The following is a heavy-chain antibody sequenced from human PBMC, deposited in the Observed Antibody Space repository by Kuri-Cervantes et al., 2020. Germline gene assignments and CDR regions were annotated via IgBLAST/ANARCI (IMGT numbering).Heavy chain of an antibody. Sequence: GESLKISCAASGFTFSSYSMNWVRQAPGKGLEWVSSISSSSSYIYYADSVKGRFTISRDNAKNSLYLQMNNLRAEDTAVYFCAREVDYYDSSGYYLDFWGQGTVVTVSS. CDR3: AREVDYYDSSGYYLDF. CDR1: GFTFSSYS. D-gene: IGHD3-22*01. CDR2: ISSSSSYI. J-gene: IGHJ4*02. V-gene: IGHV3-21*01.